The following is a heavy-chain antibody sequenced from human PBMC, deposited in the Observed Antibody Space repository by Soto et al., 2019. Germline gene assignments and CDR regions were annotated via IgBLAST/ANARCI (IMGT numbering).Heavy chain of an antibody. CDR1: GQYIKSNFW. D-gene: IGHD3-10*01. CDR3: ARRGVSGPVAY. V-gene: IGHV4-4*02. J-gene: IGHJ4*02. CDR2: IYYSGSA. Sequence: SETLSLTCLVSGQYIKSNFWWAWVRQSPGKGLEWIGEIYYSGSAIYTPSLKSRVTMSVDMSKNDFSLNMGSVTAADTAVYYCARRGVSGPVAYWVQGTLVTVSS.